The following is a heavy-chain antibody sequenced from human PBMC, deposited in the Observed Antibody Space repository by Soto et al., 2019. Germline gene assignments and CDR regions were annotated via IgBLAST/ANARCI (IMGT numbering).Heavy chain of an antibody. V-gene: IGHV3-48*02. D-gene: IGHD3-10*01. CDR1: GFTFSSYS. CDR2: ISSSSSTI. CDR3: ARDMGRGSGSYYIPPYYYYGMDV. J-gene: IGHJ6*02. Sequence: GGSLRLSCAASGFTFSSYSMNWVRQAPGKGLEWVSYISSSSSTIYYADSVKGRFTISRDNAKNSLYLQMNSLRDEDTAVYYCARDMGRGSGSYYIPPYYYYGMDVWGQGTTVTVSS.